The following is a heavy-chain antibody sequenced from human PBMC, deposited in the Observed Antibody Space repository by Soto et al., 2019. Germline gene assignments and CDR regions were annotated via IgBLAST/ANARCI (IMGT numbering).Heavy chain of an antibody. CDR2: IHPDGGHT. V-gene: IGHV1-46*01. CDR1: GYTFTNYY. D-gene: IGHD5-18*01. Sequence: ASLKVSCKASGYTFTNYYVQWVRQAPGQGLEWMGVIHPDGGHTTYSQKFQDRVTMTRDTFTSTIYMELSSLRSEDTAVYFCVTGYHSDYWGQGTLVTVSS. CDR3: VTGYHSDY. J-gene: IGHJ4*02.